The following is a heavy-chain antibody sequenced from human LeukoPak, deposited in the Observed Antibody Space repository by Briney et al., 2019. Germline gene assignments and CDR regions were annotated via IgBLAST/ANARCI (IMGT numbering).Heavy chain of an antibody. J-gene: IGHJ3*02. Sequence: GGSLRLSCAASGFTFSSYEMNWVRQAPGKGLEWVSFISNSGNTIYYADSVEGRFTISRDNAKNSLYLQMNSLRAEDTAVYYCAKDLLSMVRGVLDDAFDIWGQGTMVTVSS. D-gene: IGHD3-10*01. V-gene: IGHV3-48*03. CDR1: GFTFSSYE. CDR3: AKDLLSMVRGVLDDAFDI. CDR2: ISNSGNTI.